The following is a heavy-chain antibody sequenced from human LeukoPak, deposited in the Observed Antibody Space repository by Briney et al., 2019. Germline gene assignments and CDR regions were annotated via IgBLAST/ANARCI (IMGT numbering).Heavy chain of an antibody. Sequence: GGSLRLSCAASGFTFSSYWMTWVRQAPGKGLEWVANIKPDGSEKYYVDSVKGRFTISRGNAENSLYLDMNSLRAEDTAVYYCARGSSGIAVRGLAWAWFDPWGQGTLVTVSS. CDR1: GFTFSSYW. CDR2: IKPDGSEK. V-gene: IGHV3-7*05. J-gene: IGHJ5*02. D-gene: IGHD3-10*01. CDR3: ARGSSGIAVRGLAWAWFDP.